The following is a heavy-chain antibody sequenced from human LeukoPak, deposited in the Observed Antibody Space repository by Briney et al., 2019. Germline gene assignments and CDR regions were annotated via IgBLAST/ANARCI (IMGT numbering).Heavy chain of an antibody. Sequence: ASVKVSCKASGYTFTGYYMHWVRQAPGQGLEWVGWINPSSGGTNYAQKFQGRVTMTRDTSISTAYMELSRLRSDDTAVYYCARIVRGAAAGYYFDYWGQGTLVTVSS. CDR1: GYTFTGYY. D-gene: IGHD6-13*01. CDR2: INPSSGGT. V-gene: IGHV1-2*02. CDR3: ARIVRGAAAGYYFDY. J-gene: IGHJ4*02.